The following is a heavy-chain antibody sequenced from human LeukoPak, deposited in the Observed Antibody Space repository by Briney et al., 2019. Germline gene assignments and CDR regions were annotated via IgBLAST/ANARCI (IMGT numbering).Heavy chain of an antibody. CDR3: ARVVGTDEAEGD. CDR1: GFTFSSYA. CDR2: IHPDGSNK. Sequence: GGSLRLSCAASGFTFSSYAMSWVRQARGRGLEGVANIHPDGSNKYYLDSVKGRFTISGDNAKNSLNLQMGSLRAEDTALYYCARVVGTDEAEGDWGQGTLVTVSS. V-gene: IGHV3-7*01. J-gene: IGHJ4*02.